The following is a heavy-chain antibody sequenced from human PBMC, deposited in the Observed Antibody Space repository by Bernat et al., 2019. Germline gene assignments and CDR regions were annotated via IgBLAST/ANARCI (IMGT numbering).Heavy chain of an antibody. D-gene: IGHD4-23*01. CDR2: ISYDGSNK. V-gene: IGHV3-30*18. CDR3: AKDLRKARWAEAFDY. Sequence: QVQLVESGGGVVQPGRSLRLSCAASGFTFSSYGMHWVRQAPGKGLEWVAVISYDGSNKYYADSVKGRFTISRDNSKNTLYLQMNSLRAEDTAVYYCAKDLRKARWAEAFDYWGQGTLVTVSS. J-gene: IGHJ4*02. CDR1: GFTFSSYG.